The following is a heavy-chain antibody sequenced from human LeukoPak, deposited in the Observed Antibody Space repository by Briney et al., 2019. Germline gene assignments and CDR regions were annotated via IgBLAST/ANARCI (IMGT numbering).Heavy chain of an antibody. CDR3: AREGAAYDSSGYNIGDYFDY. J-gene: IGHJ4*02. CDR1: GGSISSYY. D-gene: IGHD3-22*01. V-gene: IGHV4-59*01. Sequence: SETLSLTCTVSGGSISSYYWNWIRQPPGKGLEWIGCIYYSGSTNYNPSLKSRVTISVDTSKNQFSLRLNSVTAADTAVYYCAREGAAYDSSGYNIGDYFDYWGQGTLVTVSS. CDR2: IYYSGST.